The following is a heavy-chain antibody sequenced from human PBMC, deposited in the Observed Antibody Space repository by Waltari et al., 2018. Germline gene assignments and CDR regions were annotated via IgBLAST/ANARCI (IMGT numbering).Heavy chain of an antibody. CDR2: IDLNDDK. CDR1: GFSLSTSGMC. Sequence: QVTLRESGPALVKPTQTLTLTCTFSGFSLSTSGMCVSWIRQPPGKALEWLAVIDLNDDKYYSTSLKTRLTISKDTSKNQVVLLMTNMDPADTATYYCARHGGSYYYYYGMDVWGQGTTVTVSS. J-gene: IGHJ6*02. V-gene: IGHV2-70*01. CDR3: ARHGGSYYYYYGMDV. D-gene: IGHD2-15*01.